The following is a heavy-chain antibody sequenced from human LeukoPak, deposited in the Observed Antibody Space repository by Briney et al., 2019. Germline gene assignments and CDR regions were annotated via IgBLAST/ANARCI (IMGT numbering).Heavy chain of an antibody. Sequence: GGSLRLSCAASGFTFSSYAMSRVRQAPGKGLEWVSAISGSGGSTYYADSVKGRFTISRDNSKNTLYLQMNSLRAEDTAVYYCAKPRYYYDSSGYNDYWGQGTLVTVSS. V-gene: IGHV3-23*01. CDR3: AKPRYYYDSSGYNDY. D-gene: IGHD3-22*01. CDR2: ISGSGGST. CDR1: GFTFSSYA. J-gene: IGHJ4*02.